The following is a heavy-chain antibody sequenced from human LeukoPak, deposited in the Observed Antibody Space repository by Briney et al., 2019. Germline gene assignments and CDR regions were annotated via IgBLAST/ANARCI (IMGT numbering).Heavy chain of an antibody. CDR2: ISAYNGNT. CDR3: ARDRGGYSSGWYVGNDY. V-gene: IGHV1-18*01. J-gene: IGHJ4*02. D-gene: IGHD6-19*01. CDR1: GYTFTSYG. Sequence: ASVKVSCEASGYTFTSYGISWVRQAPGQGLEWMGWISAYNGNTNYAQKLQGRVTMTTDTSTSTAYMELRSLRSDDTAVYYCARDRGGYSSGWYVGNDYWGQGTLVTVSS.